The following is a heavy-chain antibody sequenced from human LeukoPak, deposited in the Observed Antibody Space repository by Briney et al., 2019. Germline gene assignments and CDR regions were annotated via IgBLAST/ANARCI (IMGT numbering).Heavy chain of an antibody. CDR1: GYTFTSYG. CDR2: ISAYNGNT. V-gene: IGHV1-18*01. D-gene: IGHD6-13*01. Sequence: ASVKVSCKASGYTFTSYGISWVRQAPGQGLEWMGWISAYNGNTNYAQKLQGRVTMTTYPSTSTAYMELRSLTSDDTAVYYCARDRHSGYASSWFEYWGQGTLVTVSS. J-gene: IGHJ5*01. CDR3: ARDRHSGYASSWFEY.